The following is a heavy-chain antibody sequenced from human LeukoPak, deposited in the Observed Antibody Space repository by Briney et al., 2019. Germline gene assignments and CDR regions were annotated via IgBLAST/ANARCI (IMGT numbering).Heavy chain of an antibody. CDR1: GGSISSYY. CDR2: IYISGST. Sequence: SETLSLTCTVSGGSISSYYWSWIRQPAGKGLEWTGRIYISGSTNDNPSLKSRVTMSVDTSKNQFSLKLSSVTAADTAVYYCARYNTNYDYFDYWGQGTLVTVSS. CDR3: ARYNTNYDYFDY. D-gene: IGHD4-4*01. V-gene: IGHV4-4*07. J-gene: IGHJ4*02.